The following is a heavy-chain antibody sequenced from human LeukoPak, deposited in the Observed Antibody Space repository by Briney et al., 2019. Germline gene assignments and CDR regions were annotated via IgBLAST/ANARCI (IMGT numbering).Heavy chain of an antibody. CDR1: GFTFSSYG. V-gene: IGHV3-30*02. CDR2: IRYDGSNK. J-gene: IGHJ4*02. D-gene: IGHD5-24*01. Sequence: GGSLRLSCAASGFTFSSYGMHWVRQAPGKGLEWVAFIRYDGSNKYYADSVKGRFTISRDNSKNTMYLQMNSLRAEDTAVYYCAKDREMATIIDYWGQGTLVTVSS. CDR3: AKDREMATIIDY.